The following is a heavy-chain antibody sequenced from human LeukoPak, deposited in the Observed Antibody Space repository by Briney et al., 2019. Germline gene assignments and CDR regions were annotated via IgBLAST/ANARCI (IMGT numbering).Heavy chain of an antibody. Sequence: GSLRLSCAASGFTFSSYWMSWVRQAPGKGLEWVGRIKSKTDGGTTDYAAPVKGRFTISRDDSKNTLYLQMNSLKTEDTAVYYCTTDSSGWFSDAFDIWGQGTMVTVSS. V-gene: IGHV3-15*01. CDR3: TTDSSGWFSDAFDI. CDR1: GFTFSSYW. D-gene: IGHD6-19*01. CDR2: IKSKTDGGTT. J-gene: IGHJ3*02.